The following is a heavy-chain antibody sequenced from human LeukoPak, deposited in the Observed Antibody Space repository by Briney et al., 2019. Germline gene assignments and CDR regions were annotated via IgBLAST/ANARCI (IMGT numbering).Heavy chain of an antibody. D-gene: IGHD2-2*01. CDR2: INTNTGNP. Sequence: GASVKVSCKASGYTFTSYAMNWVRQAPGQGLEWMGRINTNTGNPTYAQGFTGRFVFSLDTSVSTAYLQISSLKAEDTAVYYCARETEYQLLSDYYYYYTDVWGKGTTVTVSS. V-gene: IGHV7-4-1*02. CDR3: ARETEYQLLSDYYYYYTDV. J-gene: IGHJ6*03. CDR1: GYTFTSYA.